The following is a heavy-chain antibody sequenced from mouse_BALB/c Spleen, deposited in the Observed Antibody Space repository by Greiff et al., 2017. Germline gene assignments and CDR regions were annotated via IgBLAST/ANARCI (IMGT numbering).Heavy chain of an antibody. CDR3: ARGCMVTPYYFDY. CDR2: ISSGGSYT. Sequence: EVKLVESGGGLVKPGGSLKLSCAASGFTFSSYAMSWVRQSPEKRLEWVAEISSGGSYTYYPDTVTGRFTISRDNAKNTLYLEMSSLRSEDTAMYYCARGCMVTPYYFDYWGQGTTLTVSS. V-gene: IGHV5-9-4*01. CDR1: GFTFSSYA. J-gene: IGHJ2*01. D-gene: IGHD2-2*01.